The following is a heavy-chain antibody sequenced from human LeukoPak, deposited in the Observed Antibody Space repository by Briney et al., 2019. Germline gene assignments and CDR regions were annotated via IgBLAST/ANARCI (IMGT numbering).Heavy chain of an antibody. V-gene: IGHV3-23*01. J-gene: IGHJ4*02. CDR3: ATKTPGNYPYDY. CDR1: GFTFTSAP. D-gene: IGHD3-22*01. Sequence: GGSLRLSCVLSGFTFTSAPMSWVRQAPGKGLEWVSTSGTDGDTYYAGSVKGRFIISRDNSKNTVHLQMTSLRVEDTAVYYCATKTPGNYPYDYWGQGTLVIVSP. CDR2: SGTDGDT.